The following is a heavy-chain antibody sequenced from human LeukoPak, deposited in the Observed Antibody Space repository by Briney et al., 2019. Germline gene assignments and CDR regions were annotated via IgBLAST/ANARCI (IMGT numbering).Heavy chain of an antibody. J-gene: IGHJ4*02. CDR1: GGSISSGSCY. Sequence: SETLSLTCTVSGGSISSGSCYWSWIRQPAGKGLEWIGRIYTSGSTNYNPSLKSRVTISVDTSKNQFSLKLSSVTAADTAVYYCARVSRSYGLDYWGQGTLVTVSS. D-gene: IGHD1-26*01. CDR2: IYTSGST. V-gene: IGHV4-61*02. CDR3: ARVSRSYGLDY.